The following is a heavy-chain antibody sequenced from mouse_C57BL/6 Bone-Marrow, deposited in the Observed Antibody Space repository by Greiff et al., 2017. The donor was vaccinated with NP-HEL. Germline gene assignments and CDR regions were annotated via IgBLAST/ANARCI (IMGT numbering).Heavy chain of an antibody. D-gene: IGHD1-1*01. CDR3: ERYYYGSSSFDY. CDR2: IDPNSGGT. V-gene: IGHV1-72*01. CDR1: GYTFTSYL. Sequence: QVQLQQPGAELVKPGASVKLSCKASGYTFTSYLMHWVKQRPGRGLEWIGRIDPNSGGTKYNEKFKCKATLTVDKPANTAYMQLYSLTSEDSAVYYCERYYYGSSSFDYWGQGTTLTVSS. J-gene: IGHJ2*01.